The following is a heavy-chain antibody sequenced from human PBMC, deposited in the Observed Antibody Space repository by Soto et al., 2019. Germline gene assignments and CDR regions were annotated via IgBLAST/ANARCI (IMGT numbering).Heavy chain of an antibody. Sequence: QVQLVQSGAEVKKPGASVKVSCKASGYTFTGYYMHWVRQAPGQGREWMGWINPNSGGTNYAQKFQGWVTMTRDTSISTAYMELSRLRSDDTAVYYCARDPRPLSIAVAGTGWFDPWGQGTLVTVSS. CDR2: INPNSGGT. D-gene: IGHD6-19*01. CDR1: GYTFTGYY. V-gene: IGHV1-2*04. CDR3: ARDPRPLSIAVAGTGWFDP. J-gene: IGHJ5*02.